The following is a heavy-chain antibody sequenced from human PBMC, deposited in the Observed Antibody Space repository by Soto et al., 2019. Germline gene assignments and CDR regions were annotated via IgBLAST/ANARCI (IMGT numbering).Heavy chain of an antibody. CDR3: ARPRSTIFGVVRGFAY. V-gene: IGHV4-34*01. J-gene: IGHJ4*02. CDR2: INHSGST. Sequence: PSETLSLTCAVYGGSFSGYYWSWIRQPPGKGLEWIGEINHSGSTNYNPSLKSRVTISVDTSKNQFSLKLSSVTAADTAVYYCARPRSTIFGVVRGFAYWGKGTLVTVSS. CDR1: GGSFSGYY. D-gene: IGHD3-3*01.